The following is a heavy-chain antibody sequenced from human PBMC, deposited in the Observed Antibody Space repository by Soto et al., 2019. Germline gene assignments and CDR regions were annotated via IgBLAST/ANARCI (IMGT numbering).Heavy chain of an antibody. V-gene: IGHV3-30*18. J-gene: IGHJ6*02. Sequence: QVQLVESGGGVVQPGRSLRLSCAASGFTFSSYGMHGVRQAPGKGLEWVAVISYDGSNKYYADSVKGRFTISRDNSKNTLYLQMNSLRAEDTAVYYCAKEVWQLAYYYSMDVWGQGTTVTVSS. CDR3: AKEVWQLAYYYSMDV. D-gene: IGHD6-6*01. CDR2: ISYDGSNK. CDR1: GFTFSSYG.